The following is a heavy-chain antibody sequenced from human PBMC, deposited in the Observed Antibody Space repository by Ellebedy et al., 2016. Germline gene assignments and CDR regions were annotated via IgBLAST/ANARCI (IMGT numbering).Heavy chain of an antibody. J-gene: IGHJ4*02. D-gene: IGHD2-2*01. V-gene: IGHV1-69*06. CDR1: VGTFSSYA. CDR2: IIPIFGTA. CDR3: ARGRSEGHPAFDY. Sequence: SVKVSCXASVGTFSSYAISWVRQAPGQGLEWMGGIIPIFGTANYAQKFQGRVTITADKSTSTAYMELSSLRSEDTAVYYCARGRSEGHPAFDYWGQGTLVTVSS.